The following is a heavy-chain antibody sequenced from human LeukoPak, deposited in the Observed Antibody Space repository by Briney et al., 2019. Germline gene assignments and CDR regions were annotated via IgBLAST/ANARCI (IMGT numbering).Heavy chain of an antibody. CDR1: GGSISSSNYL. J-gene: IGHJ4*02. V-gene: IGHV4-39*01. D-gene: IGHD5-24*01. CDR2: IYYSGTI. Sequence: SETLSLTCTVSGGSISSSNYLWGWIRQTPGMGLEWIGSIYYSGTIYYNPSPKSRVTISVDTSKNQFSLRLSSVTAADTAVYYCARHEEEDGYNAKTFDYWGQGTLVTVSS. CDR3: ARHEEEDGYNAKTFDY.